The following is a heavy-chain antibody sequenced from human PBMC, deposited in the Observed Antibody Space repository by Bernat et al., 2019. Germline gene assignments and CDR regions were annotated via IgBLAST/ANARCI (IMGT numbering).Heavy chain of an antibody. CDR2: ISGSGDST. CDR3: ARDVGPIVMVQGVISP. J-gene: IGHJ5*02. D-gene: IGHD3-10*01. V-gene: IGHV3-23*04. CDR1: GFSFSSYA. Sequence: EVQLVESGGGFVQSGGSLRLSCAASGFSFSSYAMYWVRQAPGKGLEWVSAISGSGDSTYYADSVKGRFSISRDSSKNTLYLQLNSLRAEDTAIFYCARDVGPIVMVQGVISPWGQGTLVTVSS.